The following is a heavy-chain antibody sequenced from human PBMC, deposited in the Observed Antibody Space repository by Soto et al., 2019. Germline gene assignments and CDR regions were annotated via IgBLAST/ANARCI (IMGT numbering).Heavy chain of an antibody. CDR3: ERDMDTAMVSNAFDI. V-gene: IGHV3-33*01. D-gene: IGHD5-18*01. Sequence: PGGSLRLSCAASGSTFSSYGMHWVRQAPGKGLEWVALIWNDGSNKYYADSVKGRFTISRDNSKNTLYLQMNSLRAEDTAVYYCERDMDTAMVSNAFDIWGQGTMVTV. J-gene: IGHJ3*02. CDR1: GSTFSSYG. CDR2: IWNDGSNK.